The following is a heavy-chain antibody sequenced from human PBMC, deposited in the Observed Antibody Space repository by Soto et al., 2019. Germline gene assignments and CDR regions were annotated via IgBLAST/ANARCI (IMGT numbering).Heavy chain of an antibody. V-gene: IGHV3-74*01. Sequence: GGSLRLSCAASGFTFSSYWMHWVRQAPGKGLVWVSRINSDGSSTSYADSVKGRFTISRDNAKNTLYLQMNSLRAEDTAVYYCAREQTGDYYYGMDVWGQGTTVTVSS. J-gene: IGHJ6*02. CDR3: AREQTGDYYYGMDV. CDR1: GFTFSSYW. CDR2: INSDGSST.